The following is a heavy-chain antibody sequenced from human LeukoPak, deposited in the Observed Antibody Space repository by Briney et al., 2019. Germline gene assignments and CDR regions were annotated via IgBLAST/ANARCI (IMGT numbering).Heavy chain of an antibody. D-gene: IGHD6-13*01. CDR2: TIPYNGNT. V-gene: IGHV1-18*01. CDR1: GYTFSSYG. J-gene: IGHJ4*02. CDR3: ARGGSTCWVGSFDY. Sequence: ASVKVSCKASGYTFSSYGISWVRQAPGQGLEWMGWTIPYNGNTNYAQNLQGRVSMTTDTSTTTAYMVLRGLTSDDTAVYYCARGGSTCWVGSFDYWGQGTLVTVSS.